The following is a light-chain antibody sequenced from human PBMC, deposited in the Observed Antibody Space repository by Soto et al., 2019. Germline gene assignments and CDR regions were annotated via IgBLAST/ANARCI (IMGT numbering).Light chain of an antibody. CDR1: ESVSTY. CDR2: DAS. J-gene: IGKJ5*01. Sequence: EIVLTQSPATLSLSPGERATLSCRATESVSTYLAWYQQKPGRAPRLLIYDASKRATGIPARFSGSGSGTGFTLTIRSLEPEDFAVYYCKQRSKWPITFGQGTRLEI. CDR3: KQRSKWPIT. V-gene: IGKV3-11*01.